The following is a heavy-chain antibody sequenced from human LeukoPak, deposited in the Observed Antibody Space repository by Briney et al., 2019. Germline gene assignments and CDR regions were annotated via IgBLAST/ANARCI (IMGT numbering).Heavy chain of an antibody. J-gene: IGHJ4*02. CDR3: ARLFEDIVAANY. CDR1: GYTFTGYY. Sequence: GASVKVSCKASGYTFTGYYMHWVRQAPGQGLECMGWINPNSGGTNYAQKFQGRVTMTRDTSISTAYMELSRLRSDDTAVYYCARLFEDIVAANYWGQGTLVTVSS. D-gene: IGHD5-12*01. CDR2: INPNSGGT. V-gene: IGHV1-2*02.